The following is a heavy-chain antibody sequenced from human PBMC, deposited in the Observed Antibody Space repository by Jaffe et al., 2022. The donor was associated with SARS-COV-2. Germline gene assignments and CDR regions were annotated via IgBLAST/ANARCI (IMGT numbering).Heavy chain of an antibody. D-gene: IGHD2-2*02. V-gene: IGHV1-58*02. CDR2: IVVGSGNT. CDR1: GFTFTSSA. CDR3: AAGPGYCSSTSCYKIYYGMDV. Sequence: QMQLVQSGPEVKKPGTSVKVSCKASGFTFTSSAMQWVRQARGQRLEWIGWIVVGSGNTNYAQKFQERVTITRDMSTSTAYMELSSLRSEDTAVYYCAAGPGYCSSTSCYKIYYGMDVWGQGTTVTVSS. J-gene: IGHJ6*02.